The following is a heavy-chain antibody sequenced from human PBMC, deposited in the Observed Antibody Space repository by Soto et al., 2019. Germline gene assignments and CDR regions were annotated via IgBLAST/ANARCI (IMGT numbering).Heavy chain of an antibody. CDR3: VGRQDFYH. V-gene: IGHV3-74*01. J-gene: IGHJ1*01. CDR1: GFTLSSYW. Sequence: EVQLVESGGGLVKPGGSLRLSCAASGFTLSSYWMHWVRQAPGQGLVWVARINNDGSTIGYADSVEGRFTVSRDNAKNTLYLQMNSLRGEDTAVYYCVGRQDFYHWGQGTLVTVSS. CDR2: INNDGSTI.